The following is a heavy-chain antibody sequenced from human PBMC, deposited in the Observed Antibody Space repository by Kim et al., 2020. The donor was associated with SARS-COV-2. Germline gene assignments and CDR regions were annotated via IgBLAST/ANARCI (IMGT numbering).Heavy chain of an antibody. D-gene: IGHD6-19*01. J-gene: IGHJ4*02. V-gene: IGHV3-11*06. Sequence: GGSLRLSCAASGFTFSDYYMSWIRQAPGKGLEWVSYISSSSSYTNYADSVKGRFTISRDNAKNSLYLQMNSLRAEDTAVYYCARGPPLRWETYSSGWSRGDYWGQGTLVTVSS. CDR2: ISSSSSYT. CDR1: GFTFSDYY. CDR3: ARGPPLRWETYSSGWSRGDY.